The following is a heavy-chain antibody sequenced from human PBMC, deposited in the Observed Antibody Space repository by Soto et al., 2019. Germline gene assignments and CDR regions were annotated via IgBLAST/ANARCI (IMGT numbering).Heavy chain of an antibody. J-gene: IGHJ6*02. D-gene: IGHD6-13*01. CDR1: GYSFTSYW. CDR2: IYPGDSDT. CDR3: ARTAAAGKYYYGMDV. V-gene: IGHV5-51*01. Sequence: WESLKISCKGSGYSFTSYWIGWVRQMPGKGLESMGIIYPGDSDTRYSPSFQGQVTISADKSISTAYLQWSSLKASDTAMYYCARTAAAGKYYYGMDVWGQGTTVTVS.